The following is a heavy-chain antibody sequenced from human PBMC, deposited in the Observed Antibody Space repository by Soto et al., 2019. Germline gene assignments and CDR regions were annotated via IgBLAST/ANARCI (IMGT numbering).Heavy chain of an antibody. D-gene: IGHD4-17*01. CDR3: AKSAPMDAGDKYYYDF. V-gene: IGHV1-69*01. CDR2: IIPFFGTA. Sequence: QVQLVQSGTEVKKTGSSVKVSCKASVGTFSTFGISWVRQAPGQGLEWMGGIIPFFGTARYSQKFEDRITITADESTNTVYMDLRSLTSEDTAIYYSAKSAPMDAGDKYYYDFWGQGALVTVSS. J-gene: IGHJ4*02. CDR1: VGTFSTFG.